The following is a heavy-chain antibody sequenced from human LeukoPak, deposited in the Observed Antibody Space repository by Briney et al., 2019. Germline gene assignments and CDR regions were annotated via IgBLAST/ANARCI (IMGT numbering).Heavy chain of an antibody. D-gene: IGHD6-13*01. CDR3: AKCIAALRSSSDY. Sequence: QPGGSLRLSCAASGFTFSSYSMNWVRQAPGKGLEWVSAISGSGGSTYYADSVKGRFTISRDNSKNTLYLQMNSLRAEDTAVYYCAKCIAALRSSSDYWGQGTLVTVSS. CDR1: GFTFSSYS. J-gene: IGHJ4*02. CDR2: ISGSGGST. V-gene: IGHV3-23*01.